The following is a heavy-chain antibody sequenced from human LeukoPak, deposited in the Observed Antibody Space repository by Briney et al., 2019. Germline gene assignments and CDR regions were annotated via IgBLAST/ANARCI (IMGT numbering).Heavy chain of an antibody. CDR3: VYRDSSGYYYPY. J-gene: IGHJ4*02. CDR2: ISSDGGGT. V-gene: IGHV3-64D*06. CDR1: GFTFSDFA. Sequence: GGSLRLSCSASGFTFSDFALHWVRQAPGKGLEYVSSISSDGGGTYYADSVKGRFTISRDNSKNTPYLQMSSLRAEDTAVYYCVYRDSSGYYYPYWGQGTLVTVSS. D-gene: IGHD3-22*01.